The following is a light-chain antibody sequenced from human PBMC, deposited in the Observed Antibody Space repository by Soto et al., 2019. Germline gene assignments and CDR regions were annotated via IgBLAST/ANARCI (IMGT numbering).Light chain of an antibody. J-gene: IGLJ1*01. CDR1: NCNVGACYY. Sequence: QSVLTQPPSVSGAPGQRITISCTGSNCNVGACYYVPWYQQHPGKAPKLMIYDVTNRPSGVPIRFSGSKSGNSASLTISGLQAEDEADYHCSSYTIRSTYVFGSGTRSPS. CDR3: SSYTIRSTYV. V-gene: IGLV2-14*01. CDR2: DVT.